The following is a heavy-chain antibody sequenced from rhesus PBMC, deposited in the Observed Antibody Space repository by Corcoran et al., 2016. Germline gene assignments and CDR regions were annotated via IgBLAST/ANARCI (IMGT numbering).Heavy chain of an antibody. CDR1: GGSISGYYY. CDR3: ARAPREYSSSPYGLDS. J-gene: IGHJ6*01. D-gene: IGHD6-43*01. Sequence: QVQLQESGPGVVKPSETLSLTCAVSGGSISGYYYWSWIRQPPGKGLEWIGSIYNNHESNNYTPSLKRRVTIAKDTSKNQFSRKLSSVTATATAVDYCARAPREYSSSPYGLDSWGQGVVVTVSS. V-gene: IGHV4S12*01. CDR2: IYNNHESN.